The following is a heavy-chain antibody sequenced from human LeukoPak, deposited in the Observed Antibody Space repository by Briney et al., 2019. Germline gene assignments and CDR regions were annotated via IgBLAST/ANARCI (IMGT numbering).Heavy chain of an antibody. V-gene: IGHV1-18*01. D-gene: IGHD3-9*01. CDR3: ARGLVGHYDILTGYDAFDI. CDR2: ISAYNGNT. Sequence: GASVKVSCKASGYTFTSYGISWVRQAPGQGLEWMGWISAYNGNTNYAQKFQGWVTMTRDTSISTAYMELSRLRSDDTAVYYCARGLVGHYDILTGYDAFDIWGQGTMVTVSS. J-gene: IGHJ3*02. CDR1: GYTFTSYG.